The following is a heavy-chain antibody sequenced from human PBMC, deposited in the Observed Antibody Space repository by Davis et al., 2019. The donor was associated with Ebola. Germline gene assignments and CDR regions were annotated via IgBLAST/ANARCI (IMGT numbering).Heavy chain of an antibody. J-gene: IGHJ5*02. CDR2: ISPYNGNT. V-gene: IGHV1-18*01. CDR3: ARVVVPVVLNWFDP. CDR1: GYTFTSYG. Sequence: ASVKVSCKTSGYTFTSYGILWVRQAPGQGLEWMGWISPYNGNTNYAQKFQGRVTMTRDTSISTAYMELSRLTSDDTAVYYCARVVVPVVLNWFDPWGQGTLVTVSS. D-gene: IGHD2-2*01.